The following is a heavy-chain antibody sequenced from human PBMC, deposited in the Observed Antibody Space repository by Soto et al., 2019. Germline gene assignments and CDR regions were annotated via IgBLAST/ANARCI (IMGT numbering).Heavy chain of an antibody. CDR1: GGSILNVGHY. CDR2: IFFSGNT. CDR3: ARDNYGGMLYX. D-gene: IGHD4-17*01. J-gene: IGHJ4*02. Sequence: SDTLSLTCTVSGGSILNVGHYWTWIRQHQGKGLEWIGRIFFSGNTHYNPALKSRLTFSLDTAKNQFSLKLTSVTAADTAIYYCARDNYGGMLYXWGPGTLVTVSX. V-gene: IGHV4-31*03.